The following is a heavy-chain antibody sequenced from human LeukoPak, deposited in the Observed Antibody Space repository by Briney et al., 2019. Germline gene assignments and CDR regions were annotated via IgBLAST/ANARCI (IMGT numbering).Heavy chain of an antibody. J-gene: IGHJ6*03. Sequence: GGSLRLSCAASGFTFSSYSMNWVRQAPGKGLEWVSSISSSSSYIYYADSMKGRFTISRDNAKNSLYLQMNSLRAEDTAVYYCARVSTTTTNYYSYMDVWGKGTTVTISS. CDR2: ISSSSSYI. D-gene: IGHD4-17*01. CDR3: ARVSTTTTNYYSYMDV. V-gene: IGHV3-21*01. CDR1: GFTFSSYS.